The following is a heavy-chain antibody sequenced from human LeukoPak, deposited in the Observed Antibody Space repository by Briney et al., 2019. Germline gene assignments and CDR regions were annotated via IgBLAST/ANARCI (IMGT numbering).Heavy chain of an antibody. CDR2: IYQSGST. CDR1: SGSIRSNY. D-gene: IGHD5-24*01. V-gene: IGHV4-59*08. Sequence: PSETLSLTCTVSSGSIRSNYWSWVQQPPGKGLEWIAYIYQSGSTNYNPSLKSRVTISVDTSKNQFSLSLTSVTAADTAVYYCARHKWDGFNCFDYWGQGTLVTVSS. J-gene: IGHJ4*02. CDR3: ARHKWDGFNCFDY.